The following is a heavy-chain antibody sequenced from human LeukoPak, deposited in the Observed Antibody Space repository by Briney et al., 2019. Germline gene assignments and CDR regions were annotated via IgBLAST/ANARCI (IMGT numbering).Heavy chain of an antibody. J-gene: IGHJ4*02. CDR2: INQDGSEN. V-gene: IGHV3-7*01. CDR1: GFTFSDFW. Sequence: GGSLRLSCAASGFTFSDFWMGWVRQAPGKGLEWVANINQDGSENYYVDSVKGRFTISRDNAKNSLYLQMNSLRAEDTAVYYCAKSHYFGSGSLHYWGQGTLVTVSS. CDR3: AKSHYFGSGSLHY. D-gene: IGHD3-10*01.